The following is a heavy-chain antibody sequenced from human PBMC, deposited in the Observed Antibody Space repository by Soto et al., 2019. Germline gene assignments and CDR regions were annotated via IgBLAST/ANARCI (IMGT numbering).Heavy chain of an antibody. CDR3: ARARYAGRAAGFDH. J-gene: IGHJ4*02. CDR1: GFTFSTYS. CDR2: ISSRSNTI. V-gene: IGHV3-48*01. Sequence: EVQLVESGGGLVQAGGSLRLSCAASGFTFSTYSMNWVRQSPGKGLEWVSYISSRSNTIYYSDSVKGRFTISRDNAKNSLDLQMNSLRPEDTAVYYCARARYAGRAAGFDHWGQGTLVTVSS. D-gene: IGHD6-13*01.